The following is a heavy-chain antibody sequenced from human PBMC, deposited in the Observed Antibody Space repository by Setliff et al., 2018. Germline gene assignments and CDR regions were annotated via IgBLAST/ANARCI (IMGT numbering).Heavy chain of an antibody. CDR3: ARTETYRYFDY. CDR1: GGSISSGVYY. Sequence: SETLSLTCTVSGGSISSGVYYWAWIRQPPGKGLEWIGRIYYRGDTYYNASLKSRLTLSVDTSKNQVSLNLRSVTAADTAVYYCARTETYRYFDYWGQGTQVTVSS. D-gene: IGHD1-26*01. CDR2: IYYRGDT. J-gene: IGHJ4*02. V-gene: IGHV4-39*01.